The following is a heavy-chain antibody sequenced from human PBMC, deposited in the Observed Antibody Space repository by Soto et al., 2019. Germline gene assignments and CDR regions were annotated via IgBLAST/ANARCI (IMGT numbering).Heavy chain of an antibody. D-gene: IGHD2-15*01. CDR1: GFTFSSYN. CDR3: ARALCGGSCYFDY. V-gene: IGHV3-48*01. Sequence: GGSLSLSCAASGFTFSSYNMNWVRQAPGKGLEWVSYISSSGSTIYSAASVKGRFTISRDNAKNSLFLQMNSLRAEDTAVYYCARALCGGSCYFDYWGQGTLVTVSS. CDR2: ISSSGSTI. J-gene: IGHJ4*02.